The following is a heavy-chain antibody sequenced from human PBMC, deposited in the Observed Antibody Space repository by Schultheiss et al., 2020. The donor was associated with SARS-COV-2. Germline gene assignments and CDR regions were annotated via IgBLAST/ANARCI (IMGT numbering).Heavy chain of an antibody. CDR2: IYYSGST. Sequence: LRLSCAVSGGSISSSNWWSWIRQPPGKGLEWIGYIYYSGSTYYNPSLKSRVTISVDTSKNQFSLKLSSVTAADTAVYYCARDLREGGDYWGQGTLVTVSS. D-gene: IGHD3-16*01. V-gene: IGHV4-28*03. CDR3: ARDLREGGDY. CDR1: GGSISSSNW. J-gene: IGHJ4*02.